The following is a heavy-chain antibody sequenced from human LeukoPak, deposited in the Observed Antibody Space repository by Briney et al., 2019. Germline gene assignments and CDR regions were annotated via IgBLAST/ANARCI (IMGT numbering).Heavy chain of an antibody. Sequence: ASVKVSCKASGYTFTSYYMHWVRQAPGQGLEWMGIINPSGGSTSYAQKFQGRVTMTRDTSTSTAYMELSSLRSEDTAVYYCARSAPYDSSGNDAFDIWGQGTMVTVSS. D-gene: IGHD3-22*01. CDR2: INPSGGST. V-gene: IGHV1-46*01. CDR1: GYTFTSYY. CDR3: ARSAPYDSSGNDAFDI. J-gene: IGHJ3*02.